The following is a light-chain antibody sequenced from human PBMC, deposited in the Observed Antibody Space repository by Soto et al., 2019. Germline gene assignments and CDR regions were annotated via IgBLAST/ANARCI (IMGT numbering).Light chain of an antibody. J-gene: IGKJ1*01. CDR3: QQYNSYWT. V-gene: IGKV1-5*01. CDR2: DAS. Sequence: DIQMTQSPYTLSASVGDRVTITCRASQSISSWLAWYQQKPGKAPKLLIYDASSLESGVPSRFSGSGSGTEVTLTISSLQPDDFATYYCQQYNSYWTFGQGTKGESK. CDR1: QSISSW.